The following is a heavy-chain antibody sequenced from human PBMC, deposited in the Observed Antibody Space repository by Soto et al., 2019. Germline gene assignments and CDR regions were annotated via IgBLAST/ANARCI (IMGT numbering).Heavy chain of an antibody. V-gene: IGHV3-21*01. CDR2: IRGFSPYT. CDR1: GFTFRTYT. CDR3: ARDRGYDAHDYYYNAMDV. D-gene: IGHD2-15*01. J-gene: IGHJ6*02. Sequence: KPGGSLRLSCISSGFTFRTYTMNWVRQAPGKGLEWVSGIRGFSPYTFYAESVKGRFTISRDNAKNSLYLQMNSLRAEGTAVYYCARDRGYDAHDYYYNAMDVWGQGTTVTVSS.